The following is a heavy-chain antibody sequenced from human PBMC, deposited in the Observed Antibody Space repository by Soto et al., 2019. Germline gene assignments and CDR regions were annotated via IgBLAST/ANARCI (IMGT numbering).Heavy chain of an antibody. D-gene: IGHD6-19*01. J-gene: IGHJ4*02. V-gene: IGHV1-46*01. CDR1: GYTFSSYY. CDR2: VNPSVGRT. Sequence: QVQLVQSGAEVKKPGASVKVSCEASGYTFSSYYMHWVRQAPGQGLEWMGIVNPSVGRTTYAQKCQGRITMTRDTSTSTVYMELSSLSSEDTAVYYCARTFDSSARHFDYWGQGTLVSVSS. CDR3: ARTFDSSARHFDY.